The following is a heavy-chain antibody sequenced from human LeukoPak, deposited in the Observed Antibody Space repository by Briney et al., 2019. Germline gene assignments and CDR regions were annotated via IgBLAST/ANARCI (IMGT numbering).Heavy chain of an antibody. Sequence: SQSLSLTCSVSGDSISSGGYYWNWIRQYPGKGPEWIGYIQYSGSTHYNTSLKSRVTISLDTSKTQFSLKMTSLTVADTAVYYCARLGMVRGLDIWGQGTMVIVSS. CDR1: GDSISSGGYY. J-gene: IGHJ3*02. D-gene: IGHD3-10*01. CDR3: ARLGMVRGLDI. V-gene: IGHV4-31*03. CDR2: IQYSGST.